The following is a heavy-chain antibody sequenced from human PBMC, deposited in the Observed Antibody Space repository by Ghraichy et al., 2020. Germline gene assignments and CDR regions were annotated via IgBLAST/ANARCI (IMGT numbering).Heavy chain of an antibody. Sequence: GSLRLSCTVSGGSLISYYWCWIRQPPGKGLEWIGYISYSGTTNYNPSLKTRVAISVDTSKNQFSLKLSSVTAADTGVYYCARGELWVSKWGQGTLVTVSS. CDR2: ISYSGTT. CDR3: ARGELWVSK. CDR1: GGSLISYY. J-gene: IGHJ4*02. V-gene: IGHV4-59*01. D-gene: IGHD1-7*01.